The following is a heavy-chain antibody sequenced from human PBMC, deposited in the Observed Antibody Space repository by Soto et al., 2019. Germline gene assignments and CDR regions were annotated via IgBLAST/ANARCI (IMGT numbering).Heavy chain of an antibody. CDR1: GFTFSSYA. CDR2: ISGSGCST. V-gene: IGHV3-23*01. J-gene: IGHJ4*02. Sequence: GGSLRLSCAASGFTFSSYAMSWVRQAPGKGLECVSAISGSGCSTYYAYSVKGRFNISRDNSKNTLYLQMNSLRPEDTAVYYCAKPARPYYYGSGSYYTAYYFEYGGQGTLVTVSS. CDR3: AKPARPYYYGSGSYYTAYYFEY. D-gene: IGHD3-10*01.